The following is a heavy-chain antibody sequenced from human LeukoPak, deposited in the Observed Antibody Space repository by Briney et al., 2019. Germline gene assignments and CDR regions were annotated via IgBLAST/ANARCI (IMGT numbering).Heavy chain of an antibody. CDR1: GFTFSDYY. J-gene: IGHJ4*02. D-gene: IGHD1-26*01. V-gene: IGHV3-11*01. CDR3: AGTRATGESYYGY. Sequence: GGSLRLSCAASGFTFSDYYMSWIRQAPGKGLEWVSYISSSGSTIYYADSVKGRFTISRDNAKNSLYLQMNSLRAEDTAVYYCAGTRATGESYYGYWGQGTLVTVSP. CDR2: ISSSGSTI.